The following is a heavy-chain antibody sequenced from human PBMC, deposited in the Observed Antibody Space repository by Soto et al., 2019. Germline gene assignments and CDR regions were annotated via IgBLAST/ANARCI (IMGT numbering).Heavy chain of an antibody. CDR3: ARDRDYFDTSGYYYYFEY. Sequence: LRLSCAASGFTFSSYGMHWVRQAPGKGLEWVAVIWFDGSKTYYGDSVKGRFSISRDNSKNTLYLQMNSLRADDTAVYYCARDRDYFDTSGYYYYFEYWGQGTLVTVSS. CDR1: GFTFSSYG. V-gene: IGHV3-33*01. D-gene: IGHD3-22*01. CDR2: IWFDGSKT. J-gene: IGHJ4*02.